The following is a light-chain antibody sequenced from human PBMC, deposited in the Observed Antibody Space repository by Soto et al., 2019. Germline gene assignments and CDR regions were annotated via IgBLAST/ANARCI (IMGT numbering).Light chain of an antibody. CDR3: QQINSYPTIT. CDR2: AAS. V-gene: IGKV1-9*01. Sequence: IQLTQSPSSLSASVGDRVNITCRASHGISSYLAWYHQKPGKAPKLLIYAASTLQSGVPSRFSGSGSGTDFTLTISSLQPEDFATYYCQQINSYPTITFGQGTRLEIK. J-gene: IGKJ5*01. CDR1: HGISSY.